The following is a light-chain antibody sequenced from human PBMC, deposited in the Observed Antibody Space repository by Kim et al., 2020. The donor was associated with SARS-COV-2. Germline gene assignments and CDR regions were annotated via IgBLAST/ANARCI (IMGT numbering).Light chain of an antibody. CDR1: KLGDKY. Sequence: SYELTQPPSVSVSPGQTASITCSGDKLGDKYACWYQQKPGQSPVLVIYQDSKRPSGIPERFSGSNSGNTATLTISGTQAMDEADYYCQAWDISNWVFGGG. V-gene: IGLV3-1*01. CDR2: QDS. CDR3: QAWDISNWV. J-gene: IGLJ3*02.